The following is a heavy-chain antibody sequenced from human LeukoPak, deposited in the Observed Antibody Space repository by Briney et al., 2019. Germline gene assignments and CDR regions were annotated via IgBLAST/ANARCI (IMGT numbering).Heavy chain of an antibody. D-gene: IGHD3-3*01. V-gene: IGHV4-59*02. CDR1: GFTVSSNY. CDR2: IYYSGST. Sequence: GSLRLSCAASGFTVSSNYMSWVRQAPGKGLEWIGYIYYSGSTNYNPSLKSRVTISVDTSKNQFSLKLSSVTAADTAVYYCARDWLHYDFWSGYYQSSGMDVWGQGTTVTVSS. CDR3: ARDWLHYDFWSGYYQSSGMDV. J-gene: IGHJ6*02.